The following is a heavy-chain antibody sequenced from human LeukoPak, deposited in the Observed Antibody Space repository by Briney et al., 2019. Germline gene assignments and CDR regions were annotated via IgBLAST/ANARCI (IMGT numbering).Heavy chain of an antibody. D-gene: IGHD3-22*01. V-gene: IGHV3-23*01. J-gene: IGHJ4*02. Sequence: GGSLRLSCAASGFTFSSYAMSWVRQAPGKGLEWVSAISGSGGSTYYADSVKGRFTISRDNSKNTLYLQMNSLRAEDTAVYYCAKAITVIVVAYYYFDYWGQGTLVTVSS. CDR3: AKAITVIVVAYYYFDY. CDR2: ISGSGGST. CDR1: GFTFSSYA.